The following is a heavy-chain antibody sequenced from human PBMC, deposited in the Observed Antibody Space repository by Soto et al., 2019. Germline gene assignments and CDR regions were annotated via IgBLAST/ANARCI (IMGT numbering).Heavy chain of an antibody. CDR1: GGTFSSYA. Sequence: SVKVSCKASGGTFSSYAISWVRQAPGQGLEWMGGIIPIFGTANYAQKFQGRVTITADKSTSTAYMELSSLRSEDTAVYYCARGAIPYYYDSSGYLSYFDYWGQGTLVTVS. V-gene: IGHV1-69*06. D-gene: IGHD3-22*01. CDR2: IIPIFGTA. CDR3: ARGAIPYYYDSSGYLSYFDY. J-gene: IGHJ4*02.